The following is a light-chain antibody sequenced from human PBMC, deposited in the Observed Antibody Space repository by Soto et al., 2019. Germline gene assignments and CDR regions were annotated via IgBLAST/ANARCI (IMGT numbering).Light chain of an antibody. J-gene: IGKJ5*01. CDR2: GAS. CDR1: QSVAND. V-gene: IGKV3-15*01. CDR3: QQYDNWPIT. Sequence: IVFAQSPGTRSLSPGERAPPSCRASQSVANDLAWYQQKPGQAPRLLIYGASTRATGIPARFSGSGSGTEFTLTISSLQSEDFAVYYCQQYDNWPITFGHGTRLEIK.